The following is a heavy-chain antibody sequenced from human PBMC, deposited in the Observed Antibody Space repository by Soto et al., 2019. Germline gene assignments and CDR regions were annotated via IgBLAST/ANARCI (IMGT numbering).Heavy chain of an antibody. CDR1: GLTFRNYF. Sequence: QVQLVESGGGLVKPGGSLRLSCVASGLTFRNYFMNWIRQAPGKGPEWLSYISSDESTVFYADSVKGRFTTSRDNAQNSVYLQMNSLRAEDTVVYYCATLTAPTDYWGQGSLVTVSS. CDR2: ISSDESTV. D-gene: IGHD2-21*02. CDR3: ATLTAPTDY. V-gene: IGHV3-11*01. J-gene: IGHJ4*02.